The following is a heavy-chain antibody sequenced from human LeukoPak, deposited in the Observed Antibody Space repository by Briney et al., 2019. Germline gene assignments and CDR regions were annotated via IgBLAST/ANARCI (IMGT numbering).Heavy chain of an antibody. CDR2: INHSGST. J-gene: IGHJ4*02. V-gene: IGHV4-34*01. Sequence: SETLSIICAVYAGSCSGYYWSCIRQPLGEELEGIGEINHSGSTNYNSSLKMRVSISVYTSTDQFSLKLSSVSAADTAVYYCARGWVYGSGSPLVSWGQGTLVTVSS. CDR1: AGSCSGYY. CDR3: ARGWVYGSGSPLVS. D-gene: IGHD3-10*01.